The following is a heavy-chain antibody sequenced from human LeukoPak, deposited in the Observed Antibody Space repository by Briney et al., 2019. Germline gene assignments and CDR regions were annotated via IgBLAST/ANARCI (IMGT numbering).Heavy chain of an antibody. CDR1: GGTFSSYA. J-gene: IGHJ4*02. Sequence: SVKGSCKASGGTFSSYAIYSVRQAPGQGLEWMGGIIPIFGTANYAQKFQGRVTLTADESTSTAYMELSNLRSEDTAVYYCARGWDYNNSGLPTAYVYWGQGTLVTVSS. CDR2: IIPIFGTA. D-gene: IGHD3-22*01. V-gene: IGHV1-69*13. CDR3: ARGWDYNNSGLPTAYVY.